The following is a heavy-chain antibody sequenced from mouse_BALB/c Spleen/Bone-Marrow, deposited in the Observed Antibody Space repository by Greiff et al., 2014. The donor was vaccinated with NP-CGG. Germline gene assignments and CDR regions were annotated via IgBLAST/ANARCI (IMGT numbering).Heavy chain of an antibody. V-gene: IGHV3-6*01. Sequence: VQLKHSGPGLVKPSQSLSLTCSVTGYSITSGYYWSWLRQFPGNKLEWMGYITYDGSNNYNPSLKNPISITRDTSKNQFFLKLNSVTTEDTATYYCARDRGFDYWGQGTTLTVYS. CDR1: GYSITSGYY. CDR3: ARDRGFDY. CDR2: ITYDGSN. J-gene: IGHJ2*01.